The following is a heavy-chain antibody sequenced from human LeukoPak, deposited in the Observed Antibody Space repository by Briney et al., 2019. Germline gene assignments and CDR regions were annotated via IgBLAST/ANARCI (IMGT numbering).Heavy chain of an antibody. D-gene: IGHD5-18*01. CDR2: ISGAGVTT. CDR1: GFTVSSNY. J-gene: IGHJ4*02. CDR3: AKDSRYGYRWDYDY. V-gene: IGHV3-23*01. Sequence: GGSLRLSCAASGFTVSSNYMSWVRQAPGKGLEWVSTISGAGVTTYDADSVKGRFTISRDNSQNTLYLQMNSLRAEDTAVYYCAKDSRYGYRWDYDYWGQGTLVTVSS.